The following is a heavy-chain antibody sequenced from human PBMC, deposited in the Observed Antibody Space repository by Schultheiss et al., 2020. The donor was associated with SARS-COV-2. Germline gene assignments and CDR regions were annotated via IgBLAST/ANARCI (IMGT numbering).Heavy chain of an antibody. CDR1: GFTFSSYG. V-gene: IGHV3-33*01. D-gene: IGHD3-10*01. CDR3: ARDRGGTIFDY. J-gene: IGHJ4*02. Sequence: GGSLRLSCAASGFTFSSYGMHWVRQAPGKGLEWVAVIWYDGSNKYYADSVKGRFTISRDNSKNSLYLQMNSLRAEDTAVYYCARDRGGTIFDYWGQGTLVTVSS. CDR2: IWYDGSNK.